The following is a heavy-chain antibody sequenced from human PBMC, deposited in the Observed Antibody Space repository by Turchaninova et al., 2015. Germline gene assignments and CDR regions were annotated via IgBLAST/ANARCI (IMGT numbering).Heavy chain of an antibody. V-gene: IGHV2-5*01. CDR2: IFWNYDK. J-gene: IGHJ3*02. D-gene: IGHD4-11*01. Sequence: QITLKESGPTLMKPTETLPLTCTFSGFSLSTSGVGVGWIRQPPGKALEWLALIFWNYDKLYSPSLKSRLTITKDTSKYQMVLRMTNMDPVDTATYYCAHSLSTGRWAFDMWGQGTMVTVSS. CDR1: GFSLSTSGVG. CDR3: AHSLSTGRWAFDM.